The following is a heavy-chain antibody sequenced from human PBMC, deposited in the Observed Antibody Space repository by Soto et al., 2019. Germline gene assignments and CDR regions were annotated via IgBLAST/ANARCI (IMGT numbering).Heavy chain of an antibody. J-gene: IGHJ6*02. CDR1: GFTFSSYG. V-gene: IGHV3-30*18. CDR2: ISYDGSNK. CDR3: AKGGLPAAIPDTLGYGMDV. Sequence: QPGGSLRLSCAASGFTFSSYGMHWVRQAPGKGLEWVAVISYDGSNKYYADSVKGRFTISRDNSKNTLYLQMNSLRAEDTAVYYCAKGGLPAAIPDTLGYGMDVWGQGTTVTVSS. D-gene: IGHD2-2*02.